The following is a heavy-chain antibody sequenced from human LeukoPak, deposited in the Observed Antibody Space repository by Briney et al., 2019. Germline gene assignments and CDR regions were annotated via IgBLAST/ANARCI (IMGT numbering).Heavy chain of an antibody. CDR1: GDSITSDHY. D-gene: IGHD5-12*01. J-gene: IGHJ3*02. CDR3: ARDGWLPDDAFDI. CDR2: IYHSGNT. V-gene: IGHV4-30-4*08. Sequence: SETLSLTCTVSGDSITSDHYWTWIRQPPGKGLEWISYIYHSGNTYYNPSLRSRATMSVATSKNQFSLELKSVTAADTAVYYCARDGWLPDDAFDIWGQGTMVTVSS.